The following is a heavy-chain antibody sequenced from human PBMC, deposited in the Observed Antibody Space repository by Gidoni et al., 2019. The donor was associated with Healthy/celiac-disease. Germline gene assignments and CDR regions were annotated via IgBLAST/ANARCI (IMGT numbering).Heavy chain of an antibody. J-gene: IGHJ6*02. V-gene: IGHV1-2*06. CDR3: ARALGQQLDYYYYYYGMDV. CDR2: SNPNSGGT. Sequence: VQLVPSGAEVKKPGASVKVSCKASGYTFPGYYMHWVRQAPGQGLEWMGRSNPNSGGTNYAQKFQGRVTMTRDTSISTAYMELSRLRSDDTAVYYCARALGQQLDYYYYYYGMDVWGQGTTVTVSS. CDR1: GYTFPGYY. D-gene: IGHD6-6*01.